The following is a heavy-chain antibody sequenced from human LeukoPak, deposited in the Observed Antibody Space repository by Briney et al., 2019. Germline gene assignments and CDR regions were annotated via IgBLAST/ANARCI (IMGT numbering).Heavy chain of an antibody. J-gene: IGHJ2*01. V-gene: IGHV3-9*01. D-gene: IGHD2-21*02. CDR1: GFTFDDYA. CDR3: ARGEGGVCMWYLDL. CDR2: ISWNSGSI. Sequence: GGSLRLSCAASGFTFDDYAMHWVRQAPGKGLEWVSGISWNSGSIGYADSVKGRFTISRDNAKNSLYLRMNSLKAEDTAVYYRARGEGGVCMWYLDLWGRGTHVTVSS.